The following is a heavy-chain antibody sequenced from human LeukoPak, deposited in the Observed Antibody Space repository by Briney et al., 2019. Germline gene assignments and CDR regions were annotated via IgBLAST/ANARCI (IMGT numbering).Heavy chain of an antibody. CDR2: ISSNGGST. Sequence: GGSLRLSCAASGFTFSSYAMHWVRQAPGKGLEYVSAISSNGGSTYYANSVKGRFTISRDNSKNTLYLQMGSLRAEDMAVYYCARDVTPDPYSGYEDYFGYWGQGTLVTVSS. D-gene: IGHD5-12*01. CDR1: GFTFSSYA. CDR3: ARDVTPDPYSGYEDYFGY. V-gene: IGHV3-64*01. J-gene: IGHJ4*02.